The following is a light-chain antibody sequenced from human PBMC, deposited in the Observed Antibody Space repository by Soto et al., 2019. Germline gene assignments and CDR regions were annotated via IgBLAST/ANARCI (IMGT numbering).Light chain of an antibody. V-gene: IGKV3-11*01. CDR3: QQRSNWRVT. CDR2: GAS. J-gene: IGKJ4*01. CDR1: QSVSSD. Sequence: EIVMTQSPATLSVSPGERATLSCRASQSVSSDLAWYHQKPGQAPRLLIYGASTRATGIPARFSGSGSGTDFTLTISSLEPEDIAVYYCQQRSNWRVTFGGGTKVDI.